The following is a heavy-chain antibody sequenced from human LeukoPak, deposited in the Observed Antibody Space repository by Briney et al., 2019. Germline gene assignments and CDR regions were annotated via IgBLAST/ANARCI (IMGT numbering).Heavy chain of an antibody. Sequence: GGSLRLSCAASGVTFSSYARSWVRQAPGKGLEWVSDISGSGGSTYYAGSVKRRFTISRDNYKITLYLQINILTAGDTAVYYCAQRRGIAAAGNYCDYWGQGTLVTVSS. J-gene: IGHJ4*02. D-gene: IGHD6-13*01. CDR3: AQRRGIAAAGNYCDY. CDR1: GVTFSSYA. CDR2: ISGSGGST. V-gene: IGHV3-23*01.